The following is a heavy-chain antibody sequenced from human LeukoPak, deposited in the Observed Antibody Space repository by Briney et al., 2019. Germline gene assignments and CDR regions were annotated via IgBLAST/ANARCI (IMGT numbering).Heavy chain of an antibody. Sequence: PGGSLRLSCAASGFTFSSYTMNWVRQAPGKGLEWVSSISSSSSHIYYADSVKGRFTISRDNSKNTLYLQMNSLRAEDTAVYYCAFGDYNGYFNYWGQGTLVTVSS. CDR1: GFTFSSYT. CDR2: ISSSSSHI. D-gene: IGHD4-17*01. V-gene: IGHV3-21*04. J-gene: IGHJ4*02. CDR3: AFGDYNGYFNY.